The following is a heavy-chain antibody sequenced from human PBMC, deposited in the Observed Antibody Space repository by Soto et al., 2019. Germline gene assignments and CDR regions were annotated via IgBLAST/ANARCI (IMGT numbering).Heavy chain of an antibody. CDR1: GFTFSSYG. CDR2: IWYDGSNK. J-gene: IGHJ6*02. D-gene: IGHD3-3*01. V-gene: IGHV3-33*01. Sequence: QVQLVESGGGVVQPGRSLRLSCAASGFTFSSYGIHWVRQAPGKGLEWVAVIWYDGSNKYYADSVKGRFSISRDNSKNTVHLQMNSLTAEDTDEYHGARDWNGMDVWGQGTTVTVSS. CDR3: ARDWNGMDV.